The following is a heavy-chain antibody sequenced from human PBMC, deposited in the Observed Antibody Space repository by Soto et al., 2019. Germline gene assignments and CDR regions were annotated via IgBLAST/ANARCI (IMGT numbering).Heavy chain of an antibody. CDR1: GYSFAGYW. D-gene: IGHD3-22*01. CDR3: ARQIYDSDTGPNFQYYFDS. J-gene: IGHJ4*02. CDR2: IDPSDSQT. Sequence: GESLRLSCNGSGYSFAGYWITWVRQNPCKGLEWMGRIDPSDSQTYYSPSFRGHVTISVTKSITTVFLQWSSLRASDTAMYYCARQIYDSDTGPNFQYYFDSWGQGTPVTVSS. V-gene: IGHV5-10-1*01.